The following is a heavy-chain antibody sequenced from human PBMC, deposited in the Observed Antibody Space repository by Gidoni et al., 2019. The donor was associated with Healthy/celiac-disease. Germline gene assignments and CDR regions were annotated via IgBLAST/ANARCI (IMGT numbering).Heavy chain of an antibody. V-gene: IGHV3-33*01. CDR1: GFPFRSYG. D-gene: IGHD6-13*01. CDR3: ARDSSSWYRALGY. J-gene: IGHJ4*02. CDR2: IWYDGSNK. Sequence: VQLVESGGGVVQPGRSLRLSCAASGFPFRSYGMHWVRQAPGKGLEWVAVIWYDGSNKYYADSVKGRFTISRDNSKNTLYLQMNSLRAEDTAVYYCARDSSSWYRALGYWGQGTLVTVSS.